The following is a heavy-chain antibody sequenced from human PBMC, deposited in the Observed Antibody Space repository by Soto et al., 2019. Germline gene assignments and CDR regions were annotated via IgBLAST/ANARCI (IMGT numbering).Heavy chain of an antibody. J-gene: IGHJ6*02. CDR1: GYTFTSYY. CDR2: INPSGGST. V-gene: IGHV1-46*01. CDR3: ARDRVILWFGELLHGGMDV. Sequence: GPSVKVSCKASGYTFTSYYMHWVRQAPGQGLEWMGIINPSGGSTSYAQKFQGRVTMTRDTSTSTVYMELSSLRSEDTAVYYCARDRVILWFGELLHGGMDVWGQGTTVTVSS. D-gene: IGHD3-10*01.